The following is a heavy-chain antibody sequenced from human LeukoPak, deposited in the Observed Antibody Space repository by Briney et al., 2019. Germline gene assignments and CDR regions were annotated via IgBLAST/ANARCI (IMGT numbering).Heavy chain of an antibody. CDR1: GFTFSSYE. CDR2: ISSSGSII. J-gene: IGHJ4*02. Sequence: GGSLRLSCAASGFTFSSYEMNWVRQAPGKGLEWVSYISSSGSIIYYADSVKGRFTISRDNAKNSLYLQMNSLRAEDTAVYYCARERPSRGYSGCFDYWGQGTLVTVSS. CDR3: ARERPSRGYSGCFDY. D-gene: IGHD5-12*01. V-gene: IGHV3-48*03.